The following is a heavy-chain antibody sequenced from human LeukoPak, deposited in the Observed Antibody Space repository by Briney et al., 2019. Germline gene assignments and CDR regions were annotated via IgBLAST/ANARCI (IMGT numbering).Heavy chain of an antibody. CDR3: ARSKLEGSFWFDP. J-gene: IGHJ5*02. D-gene: IGHD1-1*01. Sequence: ASVKVSCKASGYTFTSYGISWVRQAPGQGIEWMGWISAYNGNTNYEQKLQGRVTMTTDTSTSTAYMELRSLRSDDTAVYYCARSKLEGSFWFDPWGQGTLVTVSS. CDR1: GYTFTSYG. CDR2: ISAYNGNT. V-gene: IGHV1-18*01.